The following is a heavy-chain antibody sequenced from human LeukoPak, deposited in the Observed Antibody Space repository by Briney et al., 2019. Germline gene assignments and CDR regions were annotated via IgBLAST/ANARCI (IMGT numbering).Heavy chain of an antibody. D-gene: IGHD6-13*01. CDR1: GGSFSGYY. J-gene: IGHJ4*02. CDR3: AGRYSNSWYL. Sequence: PSETLSLTCAVYGGSFSGYYWSWIRQPPGKGLEWIGDINDSGSTNYNPSLKSRVTISVDTSKNQFSLKLSSVTAADTAVYYCAGRYSNSWYLWGQGILVTVSS. CDR2: INDSGST. V-gene: IGHV4-34*01.